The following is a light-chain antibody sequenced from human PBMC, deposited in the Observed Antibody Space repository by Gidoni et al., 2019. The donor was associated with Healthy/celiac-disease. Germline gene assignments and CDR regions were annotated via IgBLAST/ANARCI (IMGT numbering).Light chain of an antibody. V-gene: IGKV4-1*01. CDR1: QSVLYSSNNKNY. J-gene: IGKJ2*01. CDR3: QQYYSTPYT. CDR2: WAS. Sequence: DIVIPQSPDSLAVSLGERATINCKSSQSVLYSSNNKNYLAWYQQKPGQPPKLLIYWASTRESGVPDRFSGSGSGTDFTRTSSSLQAEDVAVYYCQQYYSTPYTFGQGTKLEIK.